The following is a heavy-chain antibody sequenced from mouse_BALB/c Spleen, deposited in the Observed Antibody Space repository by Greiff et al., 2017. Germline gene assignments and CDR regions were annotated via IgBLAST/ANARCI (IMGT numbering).Heavy chain of an antibody. J-gene: IGHJ4*01. CDR2: ISSGGSYT. V-gene: IGHV5-6*01. Sequence: EVHLVESGGDLVKPGGSLKLSCAASGFTFSSYGMSWVRQTPDKRLEWVATISSGGSYTYYPDSVKGRFTISRDNAKNTLYLQMSSLKSEDTAMYYCARRGTGDAMDYWGQGTSVTVSS. CDR1: GFTFSSYG. D-gene: IGHD4-1*01. CDR3: ARRGTGDAMDY.